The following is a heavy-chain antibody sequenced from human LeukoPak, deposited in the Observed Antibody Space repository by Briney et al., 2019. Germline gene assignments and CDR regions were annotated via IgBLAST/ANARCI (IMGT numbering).Heavy chain of an antibody. Sequence: SETLSLTCTVSDGSISNYYWSWIRQPAGKALEWIGRIYTSGSTNYNPPLKSRVTISVDKSKNQFSLRLSSVTAADTAVYYCARVSNYYDSSGYYYLFDYWGQGTLVTVSS. D-gene: IGHD3-22*01. J-gene: IGHJ4*02. V-gene: IGHV4-4*07. CDR2: IYTSGST. CDR1: DGSISNYY. CDR3: ARVSNYYDSSGYYYLFDY.